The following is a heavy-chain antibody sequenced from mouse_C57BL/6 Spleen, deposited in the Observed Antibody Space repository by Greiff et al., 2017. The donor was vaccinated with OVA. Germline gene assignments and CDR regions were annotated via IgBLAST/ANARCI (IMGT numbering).Heavy chain of an antibody. CDR1: GYTFTSYT. CDR3: ARSGYSNPMDY. Sequence: VQLQQSGAELARPGASVKMSCKASGYTFTSYTMHWVKQRPGQGLEWIGYINPSSGYTKYNQKFKDKATLTADKSSSTAYMQLSSLTSEDSAVYYCARSGYSNPMDYWGQGTSVTVSS. V-gene: IGHV1-4*01. CDR2: INPSSGYT. D-gene: IGHD2-5*01. J-gene: IGHJ4*01.